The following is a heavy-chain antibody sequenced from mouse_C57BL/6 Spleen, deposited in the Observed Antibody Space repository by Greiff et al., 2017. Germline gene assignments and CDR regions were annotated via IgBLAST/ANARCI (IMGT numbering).Heavy chain of an antibody. V-gene: IGHV5-12*01. Sequence: EVNVVESGGGLVQPGGSLKLSCAASGFTFSDYYMYWVRQTPEKRLEWVAYISNGGGSTYYPDTVKGRFTISRDNAKNTLYLQMSRLKSEDTAMYYCARPYSNYEYFDVWGTGTTVTVSS. J-gene: IGHJ1*03. CDR1: GFTFSDYY. CDR2: ISNGGGST. D-gene: IGHD2-5*01. CDR3: ARPYSNYEYFDV.